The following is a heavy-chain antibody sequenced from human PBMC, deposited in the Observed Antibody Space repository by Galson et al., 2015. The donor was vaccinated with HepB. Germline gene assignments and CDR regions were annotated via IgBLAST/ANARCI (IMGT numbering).Heavy chain of an antibody. CDR1: GYTFTSYY. Sequence: SVTVSCKASGYTFTSYYMHWVRQAPGQGLEWMGIINPSGGSTSYAQKFQGRVTITADESTSTAYMELSSLRSEDTAVYYCARSGYSSYFDYWGQGTLVTVSS. D-gene: IGHD5-18*01. CDR3: ARSGYSSYFDY. CDR2: INPSGGST. V-gene: IGHV1-46*01. J-gene: IGHJ4*02.